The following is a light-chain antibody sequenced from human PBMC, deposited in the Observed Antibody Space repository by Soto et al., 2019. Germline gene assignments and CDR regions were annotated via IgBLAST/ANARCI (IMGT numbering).Light chain of an antibody. Sequence: DVVMTQSPLSLPVSLGQPASISCRSSQSLIHSDGDTYLNWFQQRPGQSPRRLIYKVSDRDSGVPDRFSGSGSGTDFTLKISRVEAEDVGVYYGMQCTHWPWTFGQGTEVEIK. V-gene: IGKV2-30*02. CDR3: MQCTHWPWT. CDR2: KVS. J-gene: IGKJ1*01. CDR1: QSLIHSDGDTY.